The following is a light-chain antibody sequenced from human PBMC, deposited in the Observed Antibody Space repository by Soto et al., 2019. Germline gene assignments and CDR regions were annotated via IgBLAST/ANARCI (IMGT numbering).Light chain of an antibody. V-gene: IGKV1-39*01. CDR1: QSISSY. J-gene: IGKJ1*01. Sequence: DIQMTQSPSSLSASVGDRATITCRASQSISSYLNWYQQKPGKAPNLLIYAASSLQSGVPSRFSGSGSGTDFTLTISSLQPEDFATYYCQQSYSTPRTFGQGTKVEI. CDR3: QQSYSTPRT. CDR2: AAS.